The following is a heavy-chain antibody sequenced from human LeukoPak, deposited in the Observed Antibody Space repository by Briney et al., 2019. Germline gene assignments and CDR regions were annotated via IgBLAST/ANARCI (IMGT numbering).Heavy chain of an antibody. CDR1: GFTFSRYA. V-gene: IGHV3-23*01. CDR2: ISGSGGST. J-gene: IGHJ6*03. D-gene: IGHD2-2*01. CDR3: ARGSSTRAIWSTDYYMDV. Sequence: GGSLRLSCAASGFTFSRYAMSWVRQAPGKGLEWDSAISGSGGSTYYADSVKGRFTISRDNSKNTLYLQMNSLRAEDTAVYYCARGSSTRAIWSTDYYMDVCGKGTTVTVSS.